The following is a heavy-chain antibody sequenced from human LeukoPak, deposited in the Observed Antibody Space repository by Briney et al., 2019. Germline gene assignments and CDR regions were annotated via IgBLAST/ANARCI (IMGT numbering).Heavy chain of an antibody. J-gene: IGHJ6*02. Sequence: GGSLRLSCAASGFTFSSYAMSWVRQAPRKGLEWVSAISGSGGSTYYADSVKGRFTISRDNSKNTLYLQMNSLRAEDTAVYYCSCAVTTGDYGMDVWGQGTTVTVSS. CDR2: ISGSGGST. CDR3: SCAVTTGDYGMDV. V-gene: IGHV3-23*01. CDR1: GFTFSSYA. D-gene: IGHD4-17*01.